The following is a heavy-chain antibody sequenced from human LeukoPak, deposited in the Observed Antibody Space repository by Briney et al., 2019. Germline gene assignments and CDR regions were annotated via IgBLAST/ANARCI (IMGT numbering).Heavy chain of an antibody. J-gene: IGHJ5*02. CDR3: ARVAAAGIFYWFDP. CDR1: GFTFSSYR. D-gene: IGHD6-13*01. V-gene: IGHV3-48*04. CDR2: ISSSGSTI. Sequence: GGSLRLSCAASGFTFSSYRMNWVRQAPGKGLEGVSYISSSGSTIYYADSVKGRFTISRDNAKNSLYLQMNSLRAEDTAVYYCARVAAAGIFYWFDPWGQGTLVTVSS.